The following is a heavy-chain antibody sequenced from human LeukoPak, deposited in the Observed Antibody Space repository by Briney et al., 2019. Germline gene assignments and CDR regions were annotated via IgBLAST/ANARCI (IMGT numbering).Heavy chain of an antibody. CDR3: ARDFAVAAAWLDY. J-gene: IGHJ4*02. CDR2: IYYSGST. V-gene: IGHV4-39*06. D-gene: IGHD6-13*01. Sequence: PSETLSLTCTVSGGSISSSSYYWGWIRQPPGKGLEWIGSIYYSGSTYYNPSLKSRVTISVDTSKNQFPLKLSSVTAADTAVYYCARDFAVAAAWLDYWGQGTLVTVSS. CDR1: GGSISSSSYY.